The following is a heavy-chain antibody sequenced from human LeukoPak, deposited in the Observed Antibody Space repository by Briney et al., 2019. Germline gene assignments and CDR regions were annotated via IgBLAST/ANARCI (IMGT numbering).Heavy chain of an antibody. CDR1: GETFSGYY. D-gene: IGHD1-26*01. V-gene: IGHV4-34*01. CDR2: IHHSGST. Sequence: SETLSLTCAVCGETFSGYYWNWLRQPPGKGLEWIGEIHHSGSTNYNPSLKSRVTISVDTSKNQYYLKLSSVTAADTAVYCCARSPGLVGPTPTDWGQGTLVTVSS. CDR3: ARSPGLVGPTPTD. J-gene: IGHJ4*02.